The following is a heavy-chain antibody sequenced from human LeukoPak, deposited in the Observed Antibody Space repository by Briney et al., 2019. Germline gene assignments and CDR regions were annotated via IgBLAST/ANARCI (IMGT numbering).Heavy chain of an antibody. CDR1: GFTFSIYW. D-gene: IGHD3-3*01. CDR3: AKEHDLWHEEGNWFDP. J-gene: IGHJ5*02. CDR2: INRSGSPV. V-gene: IGHV3-48*01. Sequence: GGSLRLSCAASGFTFSIYWMSWVRQAPGKGLEWIAYINRSGSPVHLADSVKGRFTISRDNSKNTLYLQLNSLRAEDTAIYYCAKEHDLWHEEGNWFDPWGQGTLVTVSS.